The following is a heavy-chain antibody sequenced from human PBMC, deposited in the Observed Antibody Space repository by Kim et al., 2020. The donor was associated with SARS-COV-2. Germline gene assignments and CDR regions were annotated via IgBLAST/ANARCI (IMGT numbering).Heavy chain of an antibody. Sequence: SETLSLTCTVSGGSISSSSYYWGWIRQPPGKGLKWIGSIYYSGSTYYNPSLKSRVTISVDTSKNQFSLKLSSVTAADTAVYYCARHRSPAVAGTACRLCYFDYWGQGTLVTVSS. V-gene: IGHV4-39*01. J-gene: IGHJ4*02. CDR1: GGSISSSSYY. CDR2: IYYSGST. D-gene: IGHD6-19*01. CDR3: ARHRSPAVAGTACRLCYFDY.